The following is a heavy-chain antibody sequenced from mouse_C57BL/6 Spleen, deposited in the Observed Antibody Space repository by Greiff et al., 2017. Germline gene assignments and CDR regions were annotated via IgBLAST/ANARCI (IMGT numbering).Heavy chain of an antibody. J-gene: IGHJ1*03. D-gene: IGHD2-2*01. V-gene: IGHV1-55*01. CDR3: ARTTMVTTRYFDV. CDR1: GYTFTSYW. CDR2: IYPGSGST. Sequence: QVQLQQPGAELVKPGASVKMSCKASGYTFTSYWITWEKQRPGQGLEWIGDIYPGSGSTNYNEKFKSKATLTVDTSSSTAYMQLSSLTSEDSAVYYCARTTMVTTRYFDVWGTGTTVTVSS.